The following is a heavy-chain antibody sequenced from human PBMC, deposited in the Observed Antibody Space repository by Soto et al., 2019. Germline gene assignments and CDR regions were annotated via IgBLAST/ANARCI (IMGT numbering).Heavy chain of an antibody. V-gene: IGHV3-23*01. CDR2: IRDSGHST. J-gene: IGHJ3*02. CDR1: GFTFSTYS. D-gene: IGHD6-19*01. Sequence: EVQLLESGGGLVQPGGSLRLSCAASGFTFSTYSMTWVRQAPGKGLEWVSTIRDSGHSTHYADSVRGRFAISRDNSKNTLFLQRNSLRAEYTAVYYCARVKAQILSSGWYGGDDIWGQGTMVTVSS. CDR3: ARVKAQILSSGWYGGDDI.